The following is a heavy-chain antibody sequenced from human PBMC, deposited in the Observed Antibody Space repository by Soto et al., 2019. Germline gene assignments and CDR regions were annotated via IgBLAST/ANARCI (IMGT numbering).Heavy chain of an antibody. CDR1: GGSVYRNGYY. J-gene: IGHJ5*02. V-gene: IGHV4-31*03. CDR3: ATTPFNWFEP. Sequence: SETLSLTCSVSGGSVYRNGYYWSWIRQLPEKGLEWIGFIYYSGSTYYNPSLKRRVTISLDTSKNQLSLSLSSVTAADTAVYYCATTPFNWFEPWGQGTLVTVSS. CDR2: IYYSGST.